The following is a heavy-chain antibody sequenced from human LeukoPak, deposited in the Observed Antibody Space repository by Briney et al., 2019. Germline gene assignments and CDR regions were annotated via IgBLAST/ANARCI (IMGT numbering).Heavy chain of an antibody. Sequence: SETLSLTCTVSGGSISSSNSTSSYYWGWIRQPPGKGLEWIGEINHSGSTNYNPSLKSRVTISVDTSKNQFSLKLSSVTAADTAVYYCARGFHVVVVAASVGWFDPWGQGTLVTVSS. CDR2: INHSGST. CDR1: GGSISSSNSTSSYY. CDR3: ARGFHVVVVAASVGWFDP. J-gene: IGHJ5*02. V-gene: IGHV4-39*07. D-gene: IGHD2-15*01.